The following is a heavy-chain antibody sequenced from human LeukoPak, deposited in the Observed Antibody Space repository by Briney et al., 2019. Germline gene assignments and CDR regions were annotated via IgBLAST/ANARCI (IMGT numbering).Heavy chain of an antibody. V-gene: IGHV4-59*08. CDR2: IYFSGTT. CDR3: ARRRAEGGSNDHYNWFDP. Sequence: PSETLSLTCTVSGDSINAYYWGWIRQPPGKGLEWIGYIYFSGTTKYNPSLESRVTISVDTSKNQFSLKLSSVTAADTAVYYCARRRAEGGSNDHYNWFDPWGQGILVTVSS. J-gene: IGHJ5*02. D-gene: IGHD6-13*01. CDR1: GDSINAYY.